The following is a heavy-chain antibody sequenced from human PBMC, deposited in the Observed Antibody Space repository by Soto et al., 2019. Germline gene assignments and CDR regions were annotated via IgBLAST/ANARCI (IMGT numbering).Heavy chain of an antibody. J-gene: IGHJ4*02. D-gene: IGHD1-26*01. CDR1: GLTFSSYW. CDR2: IKQDGSYT. Sequence: GGSLRLSCAASGLTFSSYWMSWVRQAPGKGLEWVANIKQDGSYTSYADSVKGRFTISRDNPKSTLYLQMNSLRAEDTAIYYCARDRDFGGNEQGYWGQGTLVTVSS. V-gene: IGHV3-7*01. CDR3: ARDRDFGGNEQGY.